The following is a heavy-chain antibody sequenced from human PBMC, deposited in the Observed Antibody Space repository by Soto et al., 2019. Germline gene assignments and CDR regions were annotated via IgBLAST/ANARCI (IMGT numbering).Heavy chain of an antibody. Sequence: SETLSLTCNVSGGSISGYYWSWIRQAPGKGLQWIWYIFHTGSTSYNPSLRSRVTISVDTSKNQFSLNMNSVTAADTAVYYCAKVRGYASGWRYFDYWGQGTLVTVSS. CDR3: AKVRGYASGWRYFDY. CDR2: IFHTGST. D-gene: IGHD5-12*01. CDR1: GGSISGYY. V-gene: IGHV4-59*01. J-gene: IGHJ4*02.